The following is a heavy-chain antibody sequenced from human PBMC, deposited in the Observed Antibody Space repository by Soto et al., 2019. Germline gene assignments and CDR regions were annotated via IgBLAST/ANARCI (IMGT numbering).Heavy chain of an antibody. V-gene: IGHV4-39*01. CDR3: ARPLGYCISTSCRGAFDI. D-gene: IGHD2-2*01. CDR1: GGSISSSSYY. J-gene: IGHJ3*02. CDR2: IYYSGST. Sequence: SETLSLTCTVSGGSISSSSYYWGWIRQPPGKGLEWIGSIYYSGSTYYNPSLKSRVTISVDTSKNQFSLKLSSVTAADTAVYYCARPLGYCISTSCRGAFDIWGQGTMVT.